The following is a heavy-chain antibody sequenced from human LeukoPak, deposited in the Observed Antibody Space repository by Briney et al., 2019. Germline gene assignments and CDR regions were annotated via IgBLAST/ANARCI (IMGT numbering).Heavy chain of an antibody. CDR2: INHSGST. CDR1: GGSFNGYY. CDR3: ARKSPGIYDSSGYYHLFDY. Sequence: SETLSLTCAVYGGSFNGYYWSGVRQPPGKGLEWIGEINHSGSTNYNPSLKSRVTISVDTSKNQFSLKLSSVTAADTAVYYCARKSPGIYDSSGYYHLFDYWGQGTLVTVSS. J-gene: IGHJ4*02. D-gene: IGHD3-22*01. V-gene: IGHV4-34*01.